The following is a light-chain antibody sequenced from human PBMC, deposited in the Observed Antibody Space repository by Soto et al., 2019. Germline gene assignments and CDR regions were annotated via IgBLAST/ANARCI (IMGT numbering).Light chain of an antibody. J-gene: IGLJ3*02. CDR2: EVN. CDR3: SSYSSGSTLGV. CDR1: SSDIGGYKY. Sequence: QSALTQPASVSGSPGQSITISCTGTSSDIGGYKYVSWYQHHPGKVPQLIIYEVNNRPSGVSNRFSGSKSGNTASLTISGHQAEDEAVYYCSSYSSGSTLGVFGGGTKLTVL. V-gene: IGLV2-14*01.